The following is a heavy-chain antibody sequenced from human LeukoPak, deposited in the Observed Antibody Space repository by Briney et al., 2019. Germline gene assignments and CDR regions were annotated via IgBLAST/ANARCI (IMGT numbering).Heavy chain of an antibody. V-gene: IGHV3-21*01. CDR2: ISSSSSYI. Sequence: GGSLRLSCAASGFTFDDYAMHWVRQAPGKGLEWVSSISSSSSYIYYADSVKGRFTISRDNAKNSLYLQMNSLRAEDTAVYYCARGPHYDRWGQGTLVTVSS. CDR3: ARGPHYDR. J-gene: IGHJ5*02. CDR1: GFTFDDYA.